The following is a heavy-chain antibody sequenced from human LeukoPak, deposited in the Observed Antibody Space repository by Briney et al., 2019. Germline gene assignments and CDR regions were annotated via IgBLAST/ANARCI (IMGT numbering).Heavy chain of an antibody. CDR3: AKDIPSGYSGYESGLGIDY. CDR2: IRYDGSNK. Sequence: GGPLRLSCAASAFTFSTYGMYWVRQAPGKGVEWVAFIRYDGSNKYYADSEKGRFTISRDNSKNTLYLQMNRLRAEDTAVYCCAKDIPSGYSGYESGLGIDYWGQGTLVTVSS. V-gene: IGHV3-30*02. CDR1: AFTFSTYG. J-gene: IGHJ4*02. D-gene: IGHD5-12*01.